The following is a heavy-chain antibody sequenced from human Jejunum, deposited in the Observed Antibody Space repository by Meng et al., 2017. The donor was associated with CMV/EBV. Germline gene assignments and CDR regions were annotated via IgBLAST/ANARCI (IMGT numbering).Heavy chain of an antibody. Sequence: SGFTFNTYWMHWVRQDPGKGLVWVSRINDDGSSTRYADSVKGRFTISRDDAKNTLYLQMDSLRVEDTAVYYCARARMVRGVVGEFDYWGQGTLVTVSS. CDR3: ARARMVRGVVGEFDY. D-gene: IGHD3-10*01. V-gene: IGHV3-74*01. J-gene: IGHJ4*02. CDR1: GFTFNTYW. CDR2: INDDGSST.